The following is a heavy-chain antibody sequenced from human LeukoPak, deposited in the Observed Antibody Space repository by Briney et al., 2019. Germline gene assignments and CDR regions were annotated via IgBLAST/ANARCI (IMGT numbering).Heavy chain of an antibody. CDR3: VRGGTYWTVS. CDR2: IKPDGSEK. V-gene: IGHV3-7*01. Sequence: GGSLSLSCADSGFVFSASYMSWVRKAPGKGLEWVATIKPDGSEKYHVDSVSGRFTISRDNTNDSLFLQMNSLRVDDTAVYYCVRGGTYWTVSWGQGTLVNVS. CDR1: GFVFSASY. J-gene: IGHJ5*01.